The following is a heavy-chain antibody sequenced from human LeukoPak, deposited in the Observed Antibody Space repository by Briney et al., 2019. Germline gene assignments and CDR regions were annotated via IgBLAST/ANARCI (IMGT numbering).Heavy chain of an antibody. CDR2: IYPGDSDT. J-gene: IGHJ6*03. Sequence: GESLKISCKGSGYSFTSYWIGWVRPMPGKGLEWMGIIYPGDSDTRYSPSFQGQVTISADKSISTAYLQWSSLKASDTAMYYCARAIAAAPYYYYYYMDVWGKGTTVTISS. CDR1: GYSFTSYW. V-gene: IGHV5-51*01. CDR3: ARAIAAAPYYYYYYMDV. D-gene: IGHD6-13*01.